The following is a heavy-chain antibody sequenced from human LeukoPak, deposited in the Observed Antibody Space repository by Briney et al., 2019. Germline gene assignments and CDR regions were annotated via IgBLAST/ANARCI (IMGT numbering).Heavy chain of an antibody. Sequence: GGSLRLSCAASGFTFSSYGMHWVRQAPGKGLEWVAFIRYDGSNNYYADSVKGRFTISRDNSKNTLYLQMNSLRAEDTAVYYCAKVRREQLHYFDYWGQGTLVTVSS. CDR1: GFTFSSYG. CDR2: IRYDGSNN. J-gene: IGHJ4*02. CDR3: AKVRREQLHYFDY. D-gene: IGHD6-6*01. V-gene: IGHV3-30*02.